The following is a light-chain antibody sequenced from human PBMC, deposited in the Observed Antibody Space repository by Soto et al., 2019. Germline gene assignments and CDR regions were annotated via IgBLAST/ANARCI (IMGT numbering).Light chain of an antibody. V-gene: IGKV3-11*01. CDR2: QTS. CDR3: QHYDHYPVT. J-gene: IGKJ1*01. Sequence: ILLTQSPATLSSFPGDRVTLSCRASQYINTRFAWYQHRPGQAPRLLIYQTSIRAAGIPARYSASGSGTDFTLTISDVQPEDFETYYCQHYDHYPVTFGQGTKVDIK. CDR1: QYINTR.